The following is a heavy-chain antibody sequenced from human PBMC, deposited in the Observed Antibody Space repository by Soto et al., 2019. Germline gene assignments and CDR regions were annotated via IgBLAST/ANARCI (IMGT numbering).Heavy chain of an antibody. CDR3: AREGVAPYFLHGMGG. D-gene: IGHD1-26*01. Sequence: ASVKVSCKASGYTFTRSGIIWVRQAPGQGLEWMGWISTYNGDTNYAQTFQGRVTMTTDTSTSTVYMELRSLRSDDTAVYYCAREGVAPYFLHGMGGRGQGTPVTVSS. J-gene: IGHJ6*01. V-gene: IGHV1-18*01. CDR1: GYTFTRSG. CDR2: ISTYNGDT.